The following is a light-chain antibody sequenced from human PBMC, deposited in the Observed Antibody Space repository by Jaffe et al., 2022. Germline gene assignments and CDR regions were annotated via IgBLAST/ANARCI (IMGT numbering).Light chain of an antibody. CDR3: QQRSNWPVGVT. V-gene: IGKV3-11*01. CDR2: DAS. Sequence: EIVLTQSPATLSLSPGERATLSCRASQSVSSYLAWYQQKPGQAPRLLIYDASNRATGIPARFSGSGSGTDFTLTISSLEPEDFAVYYCQQRSNWPVGVTFGPGTKVDIK. CDR1: QSVSSY. J-gene: IGKJ3*01.